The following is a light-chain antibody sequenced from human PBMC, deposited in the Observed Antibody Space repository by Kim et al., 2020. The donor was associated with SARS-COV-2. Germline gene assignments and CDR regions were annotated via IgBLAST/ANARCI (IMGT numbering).Light chain of an antibody. J-gene: IGLJ3*02. CDR2: VKSDGSH. Sequence: ASVKLTCTLSSEHNNCAITWQQQQPAKGPRYLRKVKSDGSHIKGDGIPDRFSGSSSGAGRYLTISSLQSDDEADYYGQTWGTDIRVIGGGTQLTVL. V-gene: IGLV4-69*01. CDR1: SEHNNCA. CDR3: QTWGTDIRV.